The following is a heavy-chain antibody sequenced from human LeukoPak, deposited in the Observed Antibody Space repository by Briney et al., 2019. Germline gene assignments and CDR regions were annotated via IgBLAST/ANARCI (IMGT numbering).Heavy chain of an antibody. CDR2: TRNKPNTYTT. J-gene: IGHJ3*02. CDR1: GFTFSDHY. D-gene: IGHD1-1*01. Sequence: PGGSLRLSCAASGFTFSDHYMDWVRQAPGKGLEWVGRTRNKPNTYTTEYAAPVKGRFTISRDDSKNSLYLQMNSLKTEDTAVYYCARVEKNGDAFDIWGQGTMVTVSS. V-gene: IGHV3-72*01. CDR3: ARVEKNGDAFDI.